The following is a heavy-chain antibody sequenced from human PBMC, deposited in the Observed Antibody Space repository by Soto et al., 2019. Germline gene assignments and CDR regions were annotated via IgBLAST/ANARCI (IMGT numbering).Heavy chain of an antibody. CDR2: LNSDGSTA. CDR3: ARGPRGWYGFDY. D-gene: IGHD6-19*01. Sequence: EVQLEESGGGLVQPRGSLSVSCVDSGFTFSNNWMHWVRQTPGKGLEWVSRLNSDGSTANYADSVKGRFTISRDNAKNTLYLQMNSLSVEDTAVYYCARGPRGWYGFDYWGQGTLVTVSS. CDR1: GFTFSNNW. J-gene: IGHJ4*02. V-gene: IGHV3-74*01.